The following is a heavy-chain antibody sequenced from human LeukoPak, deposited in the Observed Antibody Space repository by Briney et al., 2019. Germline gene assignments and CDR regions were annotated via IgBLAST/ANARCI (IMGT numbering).Heavy chain of an antibody. Sequence: ASVNVSCKASGYTFTSYAMNWVRQAPGQGLEWMGWINTNTGNPTYAQGFTGRFVFSLDTSVSTAYLQISSLKAEDTAVYYCARDSNVVVTDAFFDPWGQGTLVTVSS. CDR2: INTNTGNP. CDR1: GYTFTSYA. CDR3: ARDSNVVVTDAFFDP. J-gene: IGHJ5*02. V-gene: IGHV7-4-1*02. D-gene: IGHD2-21*02.